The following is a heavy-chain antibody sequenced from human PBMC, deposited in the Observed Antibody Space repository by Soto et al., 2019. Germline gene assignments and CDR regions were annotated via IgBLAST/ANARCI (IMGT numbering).Heavy chain of an antibody. Sequence: EVQLVESGGGLIQPGESLRLSCAASGFPFGPFYMHWVRQAPGKGLEWVSHINGDGTTTVYADSVKGRFTISRDNAKNTLYLQMTSLRAEDTALYYCARDRGYPDSFDIWGQGTIVTVSS. V-gene: IGHV3-74*01. CDR2: INGDGTTT. CDR1: GFPFGPFY. CDR3: ARDRGYPDSFDI. J-gene: IGHJ3*02. D-gene: IGHD2-2*01.